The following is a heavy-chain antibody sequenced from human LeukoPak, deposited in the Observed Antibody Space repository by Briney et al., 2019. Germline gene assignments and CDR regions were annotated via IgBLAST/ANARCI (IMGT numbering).Heavy chain of an antibody. D-gene: IGHD1-26*01. Sequence: SVKVSCKASGGTFSSYTISWVRQAPGQGLEWMGRIIPILGIANYAQKFQGRVTITADKSTSTACMELSSLRSEDTAVYYCARDIGGSYPAADYWGQGTLVTVSS. V-gene: IGHV1-69*04. CDR3: ARDIGGSYPAADY. J-gene: IGHJ4*02. CDR2: IIPILGIA. CDR1: GGTFSSYT.